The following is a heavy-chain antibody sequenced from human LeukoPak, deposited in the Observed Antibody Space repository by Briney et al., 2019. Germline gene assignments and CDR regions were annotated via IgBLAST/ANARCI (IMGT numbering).Heavy chain of an antibody. CDR2: ISSSGGGT. Sequence: GGSLRLYCAASGFTFSSNSMRWVRQAPGKGLEWVAAISSSGGGTDYADSVKGRFTISRDNSKNTLYLQMNSLRAEDTAVYYCAKAWSEAPGLFDYWGQGTLVPVSS. J-gene: IGHJ4*02. CDR3: AKAWSEAPGLFDY. CDR1: GFTFSSNS. D-gene: IGHD1-1*01. V-gene: IGHV3-23*01.